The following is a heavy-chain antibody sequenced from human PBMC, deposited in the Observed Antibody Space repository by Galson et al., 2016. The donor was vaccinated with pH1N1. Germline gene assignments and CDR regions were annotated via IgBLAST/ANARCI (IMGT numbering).Heavy chain of an antibody. D-gene: IGHD3-3*01. CDR2: INTGDGNA. Sequence: SVKVSCKASGYTFTIYAIHWVRQAPGQRLEWMGWINTGDGNAKSSQKFQDRVTITRDTPATTAYLDLRGLRSEDTAVYYCARGGTLSDFWSNYYPYGMDVWGQGTTVTVSS. J-gene: IGHJ6*02. V-gene: IGHV1-3*04. CDR3: ARGGTLSDFWSNYYPYGMDV. CDR1: GYTFTIYA.